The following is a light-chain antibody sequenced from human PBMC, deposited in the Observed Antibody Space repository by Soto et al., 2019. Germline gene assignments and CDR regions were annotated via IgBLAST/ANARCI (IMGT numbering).Light chain of an antibody. J-gene: IGLJ1*01. CDR2: EGS. CDR1: SSDVGSYNL. V-gene: IGLV2-23*01. CDR3: CSYAGSSTNSV. Sequence: QSVLTQPASVSGSPGQSITISCTGTSSDVGSYNLVSWYQQHPGKAPKLMIYEGSKRPSGVSNRFSGSKSGNTASLTISGLQAEDEADYYCCSYAGSSTNSVFGTGTKV.